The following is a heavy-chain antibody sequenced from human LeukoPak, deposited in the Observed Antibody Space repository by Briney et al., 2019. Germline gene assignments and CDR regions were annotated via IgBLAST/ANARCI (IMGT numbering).Heavy chain of an antibody. D-gene: IGHD3-9*01. Sequence: PSETLSLTCTVSNGSITTSSYNWGWIRQPPGKGLEWIGNIDYSGSTYYNPSLKSRVTISVDTSKNQFSLKLSSVTAADTAVYYCARVRLLRYFDWLSRMYYFDYWGQGTLVTVSS. CDR3: ARVRLLRYFDWLSRMYYFDY. V-gene: IGHV4-39*07. CDR1: NGSITTSSYN. J-gene: IGHJ4*02. CDR2: IDYSGST.